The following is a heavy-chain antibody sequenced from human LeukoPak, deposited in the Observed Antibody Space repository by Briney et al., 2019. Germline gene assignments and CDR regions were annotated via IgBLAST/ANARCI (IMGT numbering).Heavy chain of an antibody. CDR1: GGSISSYY. D-gene: IGHD6-13*01. CDR3: ARGFQYSSSWYGGFDP. CDR2: IYTSGST. V-gene: IGHV4-4*09. Sequence: SETLSLTCTVSGGSISSYYWSWIRQPPGKGLEWIGYIYTSGSTNYNPSLTSRVTMSVDASKNQIPLKLSSVTAADTAVYYCARGFQYSSSWYGGFDPWGQGILVTVSS. J-gene: IGHJ5*02.